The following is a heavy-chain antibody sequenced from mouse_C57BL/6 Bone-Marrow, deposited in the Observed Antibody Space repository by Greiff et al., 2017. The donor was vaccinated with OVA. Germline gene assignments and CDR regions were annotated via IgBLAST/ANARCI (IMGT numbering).Heavy chain of an antibody. J-gene: IGHJ3*01. V-gene: IGHV1-26*01. CDR2: INPNNGGT. D-gene: IGHD1-3*01. Sequence: EVQLQQSGPELVKPGASVKISCKASGYTFTDYYMNWVKQSHGKSLEWIGDINPNNGGTSYNQKFKGKATLTVDKSSSTAYMELRSLTSEASAFYYCAIFCSGSRAYWGQGTLLTVSA. CDR1: GYTFTDYY. CDR3: AIFCSGSRAY.